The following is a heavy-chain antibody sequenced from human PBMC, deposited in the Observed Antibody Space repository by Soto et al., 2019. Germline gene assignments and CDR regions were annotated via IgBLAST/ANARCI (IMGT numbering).Heavy chain of an antibody. V-gene: IGHV1-2*02. CDR3: ARDATTIVVVPRAYFDY. CDR2: INPNSGGT. Sequence: ASVKVSCKASGYTFTGYYMHWVRQAPGQGLEWMGWINPNSGGTNYAQKFQGRVTMTRDTSISTAYMELSRLRSDDTAVYYCARDATTIVVVPRAYFDYWGQGTLVTVSS. D-gene: IGHD3-22*01. J-gene: IGHJ4*02. CDR1: GYTFTGYY.